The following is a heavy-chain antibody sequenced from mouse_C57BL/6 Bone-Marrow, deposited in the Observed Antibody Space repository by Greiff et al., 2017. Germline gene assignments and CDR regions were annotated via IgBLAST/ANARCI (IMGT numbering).Heavy chain of an antibody. Sequence: LQESGAELVRPGASVKLSCKASGYTFTDYYINWVKQRPGQGLEWIARIYPGSGNTYYNEKFKGKATLTAEKSSSTAYMQLSSLTSEDSAVYFCAIRFAYWGQGTLVTVSA. CDR3: AIRFAY. CDR2: IYPGSGNT. V-gene: IGHV1-76*01. CDR1: GYTFTDYY. J-gene: IGHJ3*01.